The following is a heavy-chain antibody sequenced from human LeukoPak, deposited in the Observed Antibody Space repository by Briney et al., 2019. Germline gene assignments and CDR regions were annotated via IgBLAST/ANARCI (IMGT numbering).Heavy chain of an antibody. D-gene: IGHD3-10*01. CDR3: ARHSGPPYYFDY. CDR2: IYYSGST. V-gene: IGHV4-39*01. Sequence: PSETLSLTCTVSGGSISSSSYYWGWIRQPPGKGREWIGSIYYSGSTYYNPSLKSRATISVDTSKNQFSLKLSSVTAADTAVYYCARHSGPPYYFDYWGQGTLVTVSS. CDR1: GGSISSSSYY. J-gene: IGHJ4*02.